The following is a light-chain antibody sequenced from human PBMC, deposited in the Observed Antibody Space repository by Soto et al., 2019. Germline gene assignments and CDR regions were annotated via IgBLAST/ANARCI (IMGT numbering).Light chain of an antibody. V-gene: IGLV2-14*03. Sequence: QSVLTQPASVSGSPGQSITISCTGTSSDVGAYDVVSWYQQHPDKAPKLMIYEVIYRPSGVSNRFSGSKSVTTATLTISGRQAEDEGDYYCSSYTPSSTRVFGTGTQLTVL. CDR3: SSYTPSSTRV. J-gene: IGLJ1*01. CDR2: EVI. CDR1: SSDVGAYDV.